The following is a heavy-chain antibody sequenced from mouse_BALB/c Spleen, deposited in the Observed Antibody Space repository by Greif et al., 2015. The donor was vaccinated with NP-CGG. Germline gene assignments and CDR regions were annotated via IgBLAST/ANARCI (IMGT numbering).Heavy chain of an antibody. Sequence: QVHVKQSGPGLVAPSQSLSITCTVSGFSLSRYSVHWVRQPPGKGLEWLGMIWGGGSTDYNSALKSRLSISKDNSKSQVFLKMNSLQTDDTAMYYCARNSGGYGNYVAWFAYWGQGTLVTVSA. CDR2: IWGGGST. CDR1: GFSLSRYS. CDR3: ARNSGGYGNYVAWFAY. V-gene: IGHV2-6-4*01. J-gene: IGHJ3*01. D-gene: IGHD2-1*01.